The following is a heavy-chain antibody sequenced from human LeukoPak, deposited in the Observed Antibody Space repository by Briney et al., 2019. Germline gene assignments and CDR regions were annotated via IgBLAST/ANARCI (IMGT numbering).Heavy chain of an antibody. Sequence: GGSLRLSCAASGFTFSSYAMSWVRQAPGKGLEWVSAITSSGGSTYYADSVKGRFTISRDNSKNTLYLRMNSLRAEDTALYYCAKRRYYDDSAFDYWGQGTLVTVSS. CDR1: GFTFSSYA. CDR2: ITSSGGST. D-gene: IGHD3-22*01. CDR3: AKRRYYDDSAFDY. V-gene: IGHV3-23*01. J-gene: IGHJ4*02.